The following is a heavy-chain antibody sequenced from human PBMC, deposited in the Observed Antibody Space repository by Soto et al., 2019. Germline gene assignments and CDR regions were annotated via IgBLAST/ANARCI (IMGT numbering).Heavy chain of an antibody. V-gene: IGHV1-69*13. CDR1: GGTFSSYA. CDR3: ASYYGSGSYSDYYYYRMDV. J-gene: IGHJ6*02. D-gene: IGHD3-10*01. Sequence: SVKVSCKASGGTFSSYAISWVRQAPGQGLEWMGGIIPIFGTANYAQKFQSRVTITADESTSTAYMELSSLRSEDTAVYYCASYYGSGSYSDYYYYRMDVWGQGTTVTVSS. CDR2: IIPIFGTA.